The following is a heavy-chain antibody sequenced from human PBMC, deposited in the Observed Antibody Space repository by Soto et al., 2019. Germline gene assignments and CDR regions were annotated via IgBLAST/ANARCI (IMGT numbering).Heavy chain of an antibody. CDR2: IYYRGTT. D-gene: IGHD2-2*01. Sequence: QVQLHESGPGLVKPSETLSLTCSVSGVSTSNHYWTWIRKPPGQGPEWIGCIYYRGTTNYNASFNSRVTISVDTSKNQFSLKLTSVTTADTAVYYCARGGGSPYHDHEFDYWGQGILVTVSS. CDR1: GVSTSNHY. J-gene: IGHJ4*02. V-gene: IGHV4-59*11. CDR3: ARGGGSPYHDHEFDY.